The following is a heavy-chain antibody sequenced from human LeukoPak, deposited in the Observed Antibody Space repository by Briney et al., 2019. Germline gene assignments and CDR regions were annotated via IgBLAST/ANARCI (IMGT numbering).Heavy chain of an antibody. V-gene: IGHV3-7*01. CDR3: ARVSPNTVTTLQYFDY. Sequence: GGSLRLSCAASGFTFSSYSMNWVRQAPGKGLEWVANIKQDGSEKYYVDSVEGRFTISRDNAKNSLYLQMNSLRAEDTAVYYCARVSPNTVTTLQYFDYRGQGTLVTVSS. CDR2: IKQDGSEK. J-gene: IGHJ4*02. CDR1: GFTFSSYS. D-gene: IGHD4-17*01.